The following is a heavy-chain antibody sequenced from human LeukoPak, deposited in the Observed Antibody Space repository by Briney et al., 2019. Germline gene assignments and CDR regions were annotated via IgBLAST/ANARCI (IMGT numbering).Heavy chain of an antibody. D-gene: IGHD6-13*01. CDR2: MIPILGRA. V-gene: IGHV1-69*04. J-gene: IGHJ3*02. Sequence: ASVKVSCKASGGTFSSYAISWVRQAPRQGLELMGSMIPILGRANYAQKFQGRVTITADKSTSTAYIELISLRSDAAAVYYCSRLTRAAGTSHDPFHIWGQGTMVSVSS. CDR1: GGTFSSYA. CDR3: SRLTRAAGTSHDPFHI.